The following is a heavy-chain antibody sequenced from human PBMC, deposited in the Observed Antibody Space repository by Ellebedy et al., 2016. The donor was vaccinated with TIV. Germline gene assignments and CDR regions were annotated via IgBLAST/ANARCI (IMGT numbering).Heavy chain of an antibody. J-gene: IGHJ4*02. Sequence: SGPTLVKPTQTLTLTCTFSGFSLSTTGVGVGWIRQPPGKALEWLALIYLDDDKRYSPSLRSRLTITKDTSKNQVVLKMTNMDPVDTATYFCAHRSNSGGLDYWGQGTLVTVSS. CDR2: IYLDDDK. D-gene: IGHD6-25*01. CDR1: GFSLSTTGVG. CDR3: AHRSNSGGLDY. V-gene: IGHV2-5*02.